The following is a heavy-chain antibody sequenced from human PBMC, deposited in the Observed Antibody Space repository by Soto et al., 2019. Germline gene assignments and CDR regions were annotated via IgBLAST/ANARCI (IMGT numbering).Heavy chain of an antibody. CDR1: GYTFTSYG. J-gene: IGHJ3*02. D-gene: IGHD6-19*01. V-gene: IGHV1-18*01. CDR3: ARDRPPVAVAGMSTAFDI. Sequence: VASVKVSCKASGYTFTSYGISWVRQAPGQGLEWMGWISAYNGNTNYAQKLQGRVTMTTDTSTSTAYMELRSLRSDDTAVYYCARDRPPVAVAGMSTAFDIWGQGTMVTVSS. CDR2: ISAYNGNT.